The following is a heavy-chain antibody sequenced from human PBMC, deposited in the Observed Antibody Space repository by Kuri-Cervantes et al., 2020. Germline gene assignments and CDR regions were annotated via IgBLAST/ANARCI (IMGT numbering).Heavy chain of an antibody. CDR3: TRDFGGHLGRYYYYYMDV. J-gene: IGHJ6*03. CDR2: IRSKAYGGTT. CDR1: GFTFTNYA. Sequence: GGSLRLSCTASGFTFTNYAVSWVRQAPGKGLEWVGFIRSKAYGGTTEYAASVKGRFTISRDDSKSIAYLQMNSLKTEDTAVYYCTRDFGGHLGRYYYYYMDVWGKGTTVTVSS. V-gene: IGHV3-49*04. D-gene: IGHD4-23*01.